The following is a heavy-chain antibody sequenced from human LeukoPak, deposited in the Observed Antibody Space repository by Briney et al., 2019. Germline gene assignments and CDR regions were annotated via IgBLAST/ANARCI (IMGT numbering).Heavy chain of an antibody. CDR2: WHFASNK. CDR1: GFIFSSYG. Sequence: GGSLRLSCVTSGFIFSSYGIHWVRQAPGKGLEWVAWHFASNKYYAESVRGRFTMSRDNSKSTLYLQMDSLRVEDTAVYYCAREDGYCSGGNCYSYFDSWGQGTLVTVSS. V-gene: IGHV3-33*01. CDR3: AREDGYCSGGNCYSYFDS. J-gene: IGHJ4*02. D-gene: IGHD2-15*01.